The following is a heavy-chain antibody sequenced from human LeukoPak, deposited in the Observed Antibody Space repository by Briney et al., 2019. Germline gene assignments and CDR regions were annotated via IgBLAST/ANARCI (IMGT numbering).Heavy chain of an antibody. Sequence: PGGSLRLSCAASGFTVSSNYMSWVRQAPGKGLEWVSVIYSGGSTYYADSEKGRFTISRDNSKNTLYLQMNSLRAEDTAVYYCARAVGATTKYYFDYWGQGTLVTVSS. D-gene: IGHD1-26*01. CDR1: GFTVSSNY. J-gene: IGHJ4*02. CDR3: ARAVGATTKYYFDY. V-gene: IGHV3-66*02. CDR2: IYSGGST.